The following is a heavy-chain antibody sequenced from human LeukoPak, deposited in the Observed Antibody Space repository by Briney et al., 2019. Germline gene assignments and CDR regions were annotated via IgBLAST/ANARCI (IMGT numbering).Heavy chain of an antibody. D-gene: IGHD3-10*01. J-gene: IGHJ5*02. Sequence: PSETLSLTCTVSTDSISSYYWSWLRQPAGKGLEWIGRIYTSGSINYNPSLKSRVTVSVDTSKKQFTLKLSSVTAADTAVYYCARGFTMVRGPYGWFDPWGQGALVTVSS. CDR1: TDSISSYY. V-gene: IGHV4-4*07. CDR2: IYTSGSI. CDR3: ARGFTMVRGPYGWFDP.